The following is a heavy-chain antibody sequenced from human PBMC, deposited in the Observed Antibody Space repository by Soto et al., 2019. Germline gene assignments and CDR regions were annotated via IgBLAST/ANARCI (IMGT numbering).Heavy chain of an antibody. CDR2: ISRDGNNK. Sequence: XGSLGLSCATSGFTFRFYDMHWVRQAPGKGLDWVAIISRDGNNKDYGDSVKGRFTISRDNSKNTLYLQMNSLRGEDTAVYYCAKDAYTPIRNTAHDSGGLDNWGRGTLVTVSS. V-gene: IGHV3-30*18. CDR3: AKDAYTPIRNTAHDSGGLDN. D-gene: IGHD5-18*01. CDR1: GFTFRFYD. J-gene: IGHJ4*02.